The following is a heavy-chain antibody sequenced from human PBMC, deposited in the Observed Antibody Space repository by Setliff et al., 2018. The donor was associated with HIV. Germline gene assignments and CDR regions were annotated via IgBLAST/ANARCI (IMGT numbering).Heavy chain of an antibody. D-gene: IGHD4-4*01. Sequence: GASVKVSCKASGYTFTNYAMHWVRQAPGQRLEWMGWINAGNGDTKYSQKFQGRVTMTRDTSTSTVYMELSSLRSEDTAVYYCARDAFDYTAYYYSYMDVWGKGTTVTVSS. V-gene: IGHV1-3*01. CDR2: INAGNGDT. J-gene: IGHJ6*03. CDR1: GYTFTNYA. CDR3: ARDAFDYTAYYYSYMDV.